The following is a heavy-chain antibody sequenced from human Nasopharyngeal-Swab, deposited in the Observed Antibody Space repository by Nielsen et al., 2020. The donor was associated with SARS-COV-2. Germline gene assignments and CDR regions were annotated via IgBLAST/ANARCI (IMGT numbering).Heavy chain of an antibody. CDR2: IYSGGST. CDR1: GFTVSSNY. V-gene: IGHV3-66*01. CDR3: ARGFASSLR. J-gene: IGHJ4*02. Sequence: GESLKISCAASGFTVSSNYMSWVRQAPGKGLEWVSVIYSGGSTYYADSVKGRFTISRDNSKNTLYPQMNSLRAEDTAVYYCARGFASSLRWGQGTLVTVSS. D-gene: IGHD5/OR15-5a*01.